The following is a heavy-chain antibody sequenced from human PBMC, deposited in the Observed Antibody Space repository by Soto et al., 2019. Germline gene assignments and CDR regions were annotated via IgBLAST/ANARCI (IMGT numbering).Heavy chain of an antibody. CDR3: ARGDILTGYYLGGMDV. J-gene: IGHJ6*02. V-gene: IGHV1-2*04. CDR1: GYTFTGYY. CDR2: INPNSGGT. Sequence: GASVKVSCKASGYTFTGYYMHWVRQAPGQGLEWKGWINPNSGGTNYAQKFQGWVTMTRDTSISTAYMELSRLRSDDTAVYYCARGDILTGYYLGGMDVWGQGTTVTVSS. D-gene: IGHD3-9*01.